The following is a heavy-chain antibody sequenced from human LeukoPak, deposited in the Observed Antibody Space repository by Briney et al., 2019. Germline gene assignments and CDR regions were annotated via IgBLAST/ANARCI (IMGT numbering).Heavy chain of an antibody. CDR2: TSGSGDET. CDR1: GFTFSTYA. J-gene: IGHJ4*02. Sequence: GGSLRLSCDASGFTFSTYAMNWVRQAPGKGLEWVSATSGSGDETYYADSMKGRFTISRDNSKNTLYLQMNSLRAEDAAVYFCAKDRTRAEYAYYFDTTGYYPPPSFDSWGQGTLVSVSS. D-gene: IGHD3-22*01. V-gene: IGHV3-23*01. CDR3: AKDRTRAEYAYYFDTTGYYPPPSFDS.